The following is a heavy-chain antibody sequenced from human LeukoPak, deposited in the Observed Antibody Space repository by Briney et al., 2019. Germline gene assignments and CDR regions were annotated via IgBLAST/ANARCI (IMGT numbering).Heavy chain of an antibody. J-gene: IGHJ4*02. Sequence: GASVKVSCKASGYTFTGYYMHWVRQAPGQGLEWMGWINPNSGGTNYAQKFQGRVTMTRDTSISTAYMELSRLRFDDTAVYYCARDTPYGDYVGSLFDYWGQGTLVTVSS. D-gene: IGHD4-17*01. CDR1: GYTFTGYY. CDR2: INPNSGGT. V-gene: IGHV1-2*02. CDR3: ARDTPYGDYVGSLFDY.